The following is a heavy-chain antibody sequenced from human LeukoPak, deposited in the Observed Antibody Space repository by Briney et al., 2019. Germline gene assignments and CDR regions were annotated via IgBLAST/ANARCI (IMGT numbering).Heavy chain of an antibody. J-gene: IGHJ4*02. CDR2: ITSDGGST. CDR1: GFTFSSYA. D-gene: IGHD4-11*01. V-gene: IGHV3-23*01. CDR3: AKGPNGDSNYFFDY. Sequence: GGSLRLSCAVSGFTFSSYAMSWVRQAPEKGLEWVSVITSDGGSTHYAASVKSRFTVTRDNSKNTLYLQMNSLRAEDTAVYYCAKGPNGDSNYFFDYWGQGTLVTVSS.